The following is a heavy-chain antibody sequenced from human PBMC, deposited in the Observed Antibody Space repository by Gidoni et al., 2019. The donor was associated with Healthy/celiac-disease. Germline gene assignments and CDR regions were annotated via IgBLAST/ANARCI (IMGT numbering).Heavy chain of an antibody. Sequence: QVQLQQWGAGLLKPSETLSLTCAVYGGSFSGYYWSWIRQPPGKGLEWIGEINHSGSTNYNPSLKSRVTISVDTSKNQFSLKLSSVTAADTAVYYCARGGEGGSYNFDDWGQGTLVTVSS. J-gene: IGHJ4*02. V-gene: IGHV4-34*01. CDR2: INHSGST. D-gene: IGHD1-26*01. CDR1: GGSFSGYY. CDR3: ARGGEGGSYNFDD.